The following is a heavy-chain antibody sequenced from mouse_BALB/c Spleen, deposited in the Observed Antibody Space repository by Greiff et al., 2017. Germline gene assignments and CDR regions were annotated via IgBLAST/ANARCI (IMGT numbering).Heavy chain of an antibody. J-gene: IGHJ1*01. D-gene: IGHD1-1*01. CDR3: AREGAVVATGPYWYFDV. V-gene: IGHV7-3*02. CDR1: GFTFTDYY. CDR2: IRNKANGYTT. Sequence: EVMLVESGGGLVQPGGSLRLSCATSGFTFTDYYMSWVRQPPGKALEWLGFIRNKANGYTTEYSASVKGRFTISRDNSQSILYLQMNTLRAEDSATYYCAREGAVVATGPYWYFDVWGAGTTVTVSS.